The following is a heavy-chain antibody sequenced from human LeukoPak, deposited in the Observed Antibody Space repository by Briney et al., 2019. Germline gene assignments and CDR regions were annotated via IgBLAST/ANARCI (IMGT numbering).Heavy chain of an antibody. J-gene: IGHJ4*02. Sequence: GGSLRLSCAASGFTFSSYAMTWVRQAPGKGLEWVSSISDRDHNTYYADSVKGRFTISRDNSKNTLCLQMNSLRAEDTAVYYCAKGGLSRAGLDFWGQGTLVTVSS. CDR3: AKGGLSRAGLDF. CDR1: GFTFSSYA. V-gene: IGHV3-23*01. CDR2: ISDRDHNT. D-gene: IGHD5/OR15-5a*01.